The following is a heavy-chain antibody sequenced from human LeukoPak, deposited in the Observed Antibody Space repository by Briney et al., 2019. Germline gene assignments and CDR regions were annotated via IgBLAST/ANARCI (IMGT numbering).Heavy chain of an antibody. V-gene: IGHV1-18*01. CDR3: ARDSKHSSGSREFDY. J-gene: IGHJ4*02. CDR1: GYIFITYG. Sequence: GASVKVSCKASGYIFITYGISWVRQAPGQGLEWMGWISGYKGNTNYAQKLQGRVTMTTGTSTSTAYMELRSLRSDDTAVYYCARDSKHSSGSREFDYWAREPWSPSPQ. D-gene: IGHD6-19*01. CDR2: ISGYKGNT.